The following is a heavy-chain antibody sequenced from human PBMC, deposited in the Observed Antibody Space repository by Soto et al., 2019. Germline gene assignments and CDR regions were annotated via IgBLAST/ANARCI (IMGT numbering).Heavy chain of an antibody. D-gene: IGHD3-3*01. Sequence: PGESLKISCKGSGYSFTTYWIAWVRQMPGEGLEWMGIIYPGDSDTRYSPSFQGQVTISADKSISTAYLQWSSLKASDTAMYYCARRSGTSGSGMDVWGQGTTVTAP. CDR1: GYSFTTYW. V-gene: IGHV5-51*01. J-gene: IGHJ6*02. CDR2: IYPGDSDT. CDR3: ARRSGTSGSGMDV.